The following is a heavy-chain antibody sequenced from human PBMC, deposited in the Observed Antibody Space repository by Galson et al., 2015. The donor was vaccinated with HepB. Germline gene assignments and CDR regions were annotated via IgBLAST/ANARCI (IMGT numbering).Heavy chain of an antibody. CDR3: ARQYDASGYYVY. D-gene: IGHD3-22*01. Sequence: VKVSCKASGGSFSSRTISWVRQAPGQGLEWMGGIIPIFGSANYAQKFQDRVTITADESTRTTYMELSSLRSDDTAVYYCARQYDASGYYVYWGQGTLVTVSS. CDR2: IIPIFGSA. J-gene: IGHJ1*01. V-gene: IGHV1-69*01. CDR1: GGSFSSRT.